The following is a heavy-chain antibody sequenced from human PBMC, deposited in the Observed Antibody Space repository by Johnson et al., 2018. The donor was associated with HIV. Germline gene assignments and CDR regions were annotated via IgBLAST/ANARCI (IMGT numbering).Heavy chain of an antibody. D-gene: IGHD6-6*01. J-gene: IGHJ3*02. V-gene: IGHV3-30*18. CDR2: MSYDGSNK. CDR3: AKDMEFEIAAKGSAFDI. CDR1: GFTLSTYG. Sequence: QVQLVESGGGVVQPGRSLRLSCVASGFTLSTYGMHWVRQAPGKGLEWVAVMSYDGSNKYYADSVKGRFTISRDSSKNTLYLQMNSLRPEDTAVYYCAKDMEFEIAAKGSAFDIWVQGTMVTVSS.